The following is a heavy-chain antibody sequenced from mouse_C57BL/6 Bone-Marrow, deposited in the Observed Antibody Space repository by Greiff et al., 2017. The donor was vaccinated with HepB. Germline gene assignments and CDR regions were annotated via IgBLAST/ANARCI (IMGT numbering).Heavy chain of an antibody. CDR2: IYPGSGNT. Sequence: SGAELVRPGASVKLSCKASGYTFTDYYINWVKQRPGQGLEWIARIYPGSGNTYYNEKFKGKATLTAEKSSSTAYMQLSSLTSEDSAVYFCATGRWLLLDYWGQGTTLTVSS. V-gene: IGHV1-76*01. CDR3: ATGRWLLLDY. J-gene: IGHJ2*01. D-gene: IGHD2-3*01. CDR1: GYTFTDYY.